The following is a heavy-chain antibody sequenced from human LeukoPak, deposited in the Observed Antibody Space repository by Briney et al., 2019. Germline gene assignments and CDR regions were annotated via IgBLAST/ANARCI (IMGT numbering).Heavy chain of an antibody. CDR3: ARVRYYYDSSGYLFDY. CDR1: GGSISNYY. V-gene: IGHV4-59*01. Sequence: PSETLSLTCTVSGGSISNYYWSWIRQPPGKGLEWIGYIYYSGSTNYNPSLKSRVTISVDTSKNQFSLKLSSVTAADTAVYYCARVRYYYDSSGYLFDYWGQGTLVIVSS. J-gene: IGHJ4*02. CDR2: IYYSGST. D-gene: IGHD3-22*01.